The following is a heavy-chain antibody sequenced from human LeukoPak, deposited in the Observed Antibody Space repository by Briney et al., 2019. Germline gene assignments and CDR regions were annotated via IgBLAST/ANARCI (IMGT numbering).Heavy chain of an antibody. D-gene: IGHD1-1*01. CDR1: GFTFSSYA. CDR2: ISYDGSNK. CDR3: ARGPPNLPGPYGMDV. V-gene: IGHV3-30-3*01. Sequence: GGSLRLSCAASGFTFSSYAIHWVRQAPGKGLEWVAVISYDGSNKYYADSVKGRFTISRDNSKNTLYLQMNSLRAEDTAVYYCARGPPNLPGPYGMDVWGQGTTVTVSS. J-gene: IGHJ6*02.